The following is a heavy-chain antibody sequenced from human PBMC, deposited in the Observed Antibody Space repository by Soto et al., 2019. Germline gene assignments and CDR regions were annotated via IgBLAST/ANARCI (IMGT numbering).Heavy chain of an antibody. Sequence: SETLSLTCTVSGGSISSYYWSWIRQPPGKGLEWIGYIYYSGSTNYNPSLKSRVTISVDTSKNQFSLKLSSVTAADTAVYYCARVANTGRFYFDFWGHGTLVTVSS. CDR2: IYYSGST. J-gene: IGHJ4*01. V-gene: IGHV4-59*08. CDR1: GGSISSYY. CDR3: ARVANTGRFYFDF. D-gene: IGHD1-1*01.